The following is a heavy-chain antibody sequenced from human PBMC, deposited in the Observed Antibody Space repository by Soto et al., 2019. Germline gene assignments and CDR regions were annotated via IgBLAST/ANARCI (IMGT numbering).Heavy chain of an antibody. CDR1: GFTFTRYS. CDR2: ISSTTNYI. J-gene: IGHJ4*02. CDR3: ARESEDLTSNFDY. V-gene: IGHV3-21*01. Sequence: GGSLRLACAASGFTFTRYSMNWVRQAPGKGLEWVSSISSTTNYIYYADSMKGRFTVSRDNAKNSVYLEMNSLSAEDTALYYCARESEDLTSNFDYWGQGTLVTVSS.